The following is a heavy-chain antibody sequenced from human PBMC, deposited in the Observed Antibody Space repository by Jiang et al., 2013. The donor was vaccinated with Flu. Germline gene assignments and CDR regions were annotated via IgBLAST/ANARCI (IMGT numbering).Heavy chain of an antibody. Sequence: PGLVKPSETLSLTCSVSGASISSHYWSWIRQPPGKGLEWIGYIYYSGYTNYNPSLKGRVTISGDTSKNQFSLRLDSVTAADTALYFCARVLIIGGSSGRVDWFDPWGHGTLVTVSS. CDR3: ARVLIIGGSSGRVDWFDP. V-gene: IGHV4-59*11. CDR1: GASISSHY. CDR2: IYYSGYT. D-gene: IGHD6-19*01. J-gene: IGHJ5*02.